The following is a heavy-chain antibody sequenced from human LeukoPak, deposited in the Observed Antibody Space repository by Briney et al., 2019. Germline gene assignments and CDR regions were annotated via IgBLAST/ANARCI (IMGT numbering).Heavy chain of an antibody. V-gene: IGHV4-61*02. CDR1: GGSISSSSYY. Sequence: SETLSLTCTVSGGSISSSSYYWGWIRQPAGKGLEWIGRIYTSGSTNYNPSLKSRVTMSVDTSKNQFSLKLSSVTAADTAVYYCAREGDYYGSGSYYMDVWGKGTTVTVSS. CDR3: AREGDYYGSGSYYMDV. D-gene: IGHD3-10*01. CDR2: IYTSGST. J-gene: IGHJ6*03.